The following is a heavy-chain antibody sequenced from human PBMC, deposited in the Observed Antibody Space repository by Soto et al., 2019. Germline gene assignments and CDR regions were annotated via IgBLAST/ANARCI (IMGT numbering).Heavy chain of an antibody. CDR2: GSNRAARYTT. CDR1: GFTFSDHF. D-gene: IGHD1-26*01. Sequence: GGSLRLSCVASGFTFSDHFMDWVRQAPGKGLEWVGRGSNRAARYTTQYAASMRGRFTISRDDSKNSLYLQMNSLNIEDSAVYYCSGAESPDTAYFSLYWGQGTPVTVSS. V-gene: IGHV3-72*01. J-gene: IGHJ4*02. CDR3: SGAESPDTAYFSLY.